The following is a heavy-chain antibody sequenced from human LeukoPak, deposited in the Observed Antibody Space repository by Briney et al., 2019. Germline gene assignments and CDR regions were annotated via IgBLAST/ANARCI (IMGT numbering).Heavy chain of an antibody. Sequence: GGSETLFCAASGFTLKNYDTSWVRHAPGKAREWLSYISGTGANTYYADSVKGRFTISRDNSKNTLYLQMNSLRGDDTAVYYCAKEYYDFWSGYYYFDYWGVGSLVTVS. CDR1: GFTLKNYD. V-gene: IGHV3-23*01. D-gene: IGHD3-3*01. CDR3: AKEYYDFWSGYYYFDY. CDR2: ISGTGANT. J-gene: IGHJ4*02.